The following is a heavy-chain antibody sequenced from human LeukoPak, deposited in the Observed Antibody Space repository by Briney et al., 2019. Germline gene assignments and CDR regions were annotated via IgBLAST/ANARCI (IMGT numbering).Heavy chain of an antibody. J-gene: IGHJ4*02. CDR1: GFTFSNYW. CDR2: IKPDGSEK. CDR3: ARVWGY. D-gene: IGHD3-16*01. V-gene: IGHV3-7*01. Sequence: GALRLSCAASGFTFSNYWMSWVRQAPGKGLEWVANIKPDGSEKYYVDSVKGRFTISRDNAENSLYLQVNSLRAEDTAVYYCARVWGYWGQGTLVTVSS.